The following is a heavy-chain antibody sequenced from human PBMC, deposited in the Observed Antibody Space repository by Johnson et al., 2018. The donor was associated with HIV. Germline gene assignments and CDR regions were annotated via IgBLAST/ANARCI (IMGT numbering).Heavy chain of an antibody. Sequence: VQLVESGGGLIQPGGSLRLSCKASGFSISSNYMSWVRQPPGKGLEWVSVFYRGSNTYYADSVKGRFTISRDNSNNTLYLQMNSLRAEDTAVYYCARHKAVADAFDIWGQGTVVTVS. D-gene: IGHD6-19*01. CDR1: GFSISSNY. J-gene: IGHJ3*02. CDR3: ARHKAVADAFDI. CDR2: FYRGSNT. V-gene: IGHV3-53*01.